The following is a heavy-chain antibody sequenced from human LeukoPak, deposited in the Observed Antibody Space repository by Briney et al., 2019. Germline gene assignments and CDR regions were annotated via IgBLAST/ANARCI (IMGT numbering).Heavy chain of an antibody. V-gene: IGHV4-34*01. D-gene: IGHD3-3*01. CDR3: QSRFLEWLLDY. CDR2: IYDTGST. Sequence: SETLSLTCAVYGGSFSGYYWGWIRQPPGKGLEWIGSIYDTGSTFYNPSLKSRVIISVDTSKNQFSLKLSSVTAADTAVYYCQSRFLEWLLDYWGQGTLVTVSS. J-gene: IGHJ4*02. CDR1: GGSFSGYY.